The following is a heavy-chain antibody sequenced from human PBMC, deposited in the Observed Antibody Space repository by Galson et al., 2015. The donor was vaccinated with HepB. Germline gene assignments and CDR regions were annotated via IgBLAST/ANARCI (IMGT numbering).Heavy chain of an antibody. Sequence: SVKVSCKASGYTFTNHYIHWVRQAPGQGLEWMGIINPIGGSTTYAQKFQGRVTMTRDTSTSTVYMQLNSLTSDDTAVYFCARVQDTTVTTTGQYYYYYNALDVWGQGTTVTVSS. D-gene: IGHD4-17*01. V-gene: IGHV1-46*01. CDR2: INPIGGST. CDR3: ARVQDTTVTTTGQYYYYYNALDV. J-gene: IGHJ6*02. CDR1: GYTFTNHY.